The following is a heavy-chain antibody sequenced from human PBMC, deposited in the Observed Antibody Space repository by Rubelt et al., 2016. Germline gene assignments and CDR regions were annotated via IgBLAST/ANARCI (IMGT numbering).Heavy chain of an antibody. CDR2: ISGSGGST. CDR3: ARDLGTISAYYFDY. V-gene: IGHV3-23*01. J-gene: IGHJ4*02. D-gene: IGHD3-3*01. Sequence: EWVSAISGSGGSTYYADSVKGRFTISRDNSKNTLYLQMNSLRAEDTAVYYCARDLGTISAYYFDYWGQGTLVTVSS.